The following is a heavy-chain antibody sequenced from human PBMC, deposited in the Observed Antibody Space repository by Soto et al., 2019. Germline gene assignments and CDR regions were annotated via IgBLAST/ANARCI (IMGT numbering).Heavy chain of an antibody. J-gene: IGHJ5*02. CDR2: IYYSGIT. V-gene: IGHV4-59*01. D-gene: IGHD2-2*01. Sequence: AEPLSLPCTVCGGSISSYYCSWIRQPPWKELQSLGYIYYSGITNYNPSLKSRVTISVDTSKNHFSLKVSSVTAADPAVYYCAREGRHCTTASCDNWFDPSGQRTLLALCS. CDR3: AREGRHCTTASCDNWFDP. CDR1: GGSISSYY.